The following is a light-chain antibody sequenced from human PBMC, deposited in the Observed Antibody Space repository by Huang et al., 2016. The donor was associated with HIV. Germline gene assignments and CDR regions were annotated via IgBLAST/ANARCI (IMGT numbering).Light chain of an antibody. J-gene: IGKJ1*01. CDR2: WAS. Sequence: IVMTQSPESLAVSLGERASINCKSSQSLLYRSNNKNYLAWYQKKQGHPPTLLIYWASVRDVGVPVRFSGGGSGTNFTLTINSLQADDVAVYYCQQHYGRQSTFGQGT. V-gene: IGKV4-1*01. CDR1: QSLLYRSNNKNY. CDR3: QQHYGRQST.